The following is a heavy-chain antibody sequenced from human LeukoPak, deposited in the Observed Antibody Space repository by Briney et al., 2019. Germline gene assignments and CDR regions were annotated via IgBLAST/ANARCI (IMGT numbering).Heavy chain of an antibody. D-gene: IGHD2-15*01. Sequence: GGSLRLSCAASGFTFDDYGMHWVRQAPGKGLEWVSLISGDGDTTYYADSVKGRFTISRDNSKKSLFLQMSSLRTEDTALYYCAKDRYCRGGNCYSPLDYWGQGTLVTVSS. J-gene: IGHJ4*02. CDR2: ISGDGDTT. V-gene: IGHV3-43*02. CDR3: AKDRYCRGGNCYSPLDY. CDR1: GFTFDDYG.